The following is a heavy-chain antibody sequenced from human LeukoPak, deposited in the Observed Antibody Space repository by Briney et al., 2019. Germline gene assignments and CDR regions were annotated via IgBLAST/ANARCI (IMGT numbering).Heavy chain of an antibody. CDR3: ARRGGNSY. D-gene: IGHD4-23*01. V-gene: IGHV3-23*01. CDR2: INGGGGKT. J-gene: IGHJ4*02. CDR1: GFTFSTYV. Sequence: PGGSLRLSCAASGFTFSTYVMVWVRQAPGKGLEWVSAINGGGGKTYYVDSVKGRFTISRDNSKNTLYLQMNSLRAEDTAVYYCARRGGNSYWGQGTLVTVSS.